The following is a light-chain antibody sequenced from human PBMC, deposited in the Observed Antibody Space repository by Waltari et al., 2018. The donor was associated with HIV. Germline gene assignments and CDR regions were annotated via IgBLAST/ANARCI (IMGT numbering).Light chain of an antibody. CDR3: AAYDDNLPGWM. J-gene: IGLJ3*02. V-gene: IGLV1-47*01. CDR2: RND. Sequence: QSVLTQPPSASGTPGQRATISCSGSSSNLGSNSVFWYQQFPGTAPKVLIYRNDRRPSGVPDRFSASRSGTSASLVISGLRSEDEADYYCAAYDDNLPGWMFGGGTKLTAL. CDR1: SSNLGSNS.